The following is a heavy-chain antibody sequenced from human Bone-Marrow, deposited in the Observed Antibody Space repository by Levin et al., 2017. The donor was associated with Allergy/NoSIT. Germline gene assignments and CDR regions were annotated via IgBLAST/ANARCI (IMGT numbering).Heavy chain of an antibody. CDR1: GASISNSFYY. CDR3: ARARDNKWLDP. D-gene: IGHD2-15*01. V-gene: IGHV4-39*07. J-gene: IGHJ5*02. CDR2: IYYSGNT. Sequence: SETLSLTCTVSGASISNSFYYWGWIRQPPGKGLEWIGTIYYSGNTYYNPSLKSRVTISVDTSKNRFSLKLTSVTAADTAVYFCARARDNKWLDPWGQGTLVTVSS.